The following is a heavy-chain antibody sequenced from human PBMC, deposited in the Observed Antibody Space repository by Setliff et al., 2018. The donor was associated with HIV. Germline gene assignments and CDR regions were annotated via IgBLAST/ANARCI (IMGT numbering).Heavy chain of an antibody. CDR3: AKDSGATMVCSDY. Sequence: PGGSLRLSCAASGSTFNTYRMNWVRQTPGKGLEWVSFLSASGSSIFYADSVKVRFTISRDNDQNSVYLQMNSLRAEDTAVYYCAKDSGATMVCSDYWGQGTLGTVSS. CDR2: LSASGSSI. V-gene: IGHV3-48*01. J-gene: IGHJ4*02. CDR1: GSTFNTYR. D-gene: IGHD1-26*01.